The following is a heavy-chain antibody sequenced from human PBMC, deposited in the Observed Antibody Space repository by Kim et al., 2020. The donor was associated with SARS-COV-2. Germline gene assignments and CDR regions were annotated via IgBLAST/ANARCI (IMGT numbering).Heavy chain of an antibody. D-gene: IGHD7-27*01. Sequence: ASVKVSCKASGYPFTSYGFNWIRQAPGQGLEWLGWVSAYNGLTNYAQKFQGRVTMTADTSTSAAYMELTSLRPDDTAVYYCARDPRNGGSGGYFDYWGHG. CDR2: VSAYNGLT. CDR1: GYPFTSYG. J-gene: IGHJ4*01. CDR3: ARDPRNGGSGGYFDY. V-gene: IGHV1-18*01.